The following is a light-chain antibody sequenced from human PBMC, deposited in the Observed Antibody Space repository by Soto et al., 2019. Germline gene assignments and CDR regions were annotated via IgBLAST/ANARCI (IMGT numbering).Light chain of an antibody. V-gene: IGKV3-20*01. CDR2: VAS. CDR1: QSVGGSY. CDR3: QHYGSSPWT. J-gene: IGKJ1*01. Sequence: EIVLTQSPGTLSLSPGERATLSCRASQSVGGSYLAWSQQKPGQAPRLLIYVASTRATGVPDRFSGSGSATDFSLTINRLEPEDFAVYYCQHYGSSPWTFGQGTKVEIK.